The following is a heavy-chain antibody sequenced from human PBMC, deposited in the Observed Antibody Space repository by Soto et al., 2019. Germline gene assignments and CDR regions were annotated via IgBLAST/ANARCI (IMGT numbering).Heavy chain of an antibody. CDR1: GGSSSSGGCS. CDR2: IYHSGST. V-gene: IGHV4-61*08. Sequence: TSETLPLTCAVAGGSSSSGGCSWIWSRQPPGKGLEWIGYIYHSGSTNYNPSLKSRVTISVDTSKNQFSLKLSSVTAADTAVYYCARHHDSWGQGTLVTVSS. J-gene: IGHJ4*02. CDR3: ARHHDS.